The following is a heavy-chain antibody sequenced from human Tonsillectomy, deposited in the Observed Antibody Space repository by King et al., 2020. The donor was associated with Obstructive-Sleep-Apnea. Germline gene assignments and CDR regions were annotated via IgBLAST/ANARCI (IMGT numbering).Heavy chain of an antibody. Sequence: QLVQSGAEVKKPGSSVKVSCKASGGTFSSYAINWVRQAPGQGLEWMGGIIPIFGTANYARKFQGRVTITADESTSTAYMELSSLRSEDTAVYYCASRGGTTYYYDSSGYYYFDHWGQGTLVTVSS. CDR1: GGTFSSYA. J-gene: IGHJ4*02. CDR3: ASRGGTTYYYDSSGYYYFDH. V-gene: IGHV1-69*01. D-gene: IGHD3-22*01. CDR2: IIPIFGTA.